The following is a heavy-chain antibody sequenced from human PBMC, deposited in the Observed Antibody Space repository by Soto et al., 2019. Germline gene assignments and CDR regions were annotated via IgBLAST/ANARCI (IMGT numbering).Heavy chain of an antibody. CDR1: GFTFSNYA. D-gene: IGHD3-3*01. CDR3: AKDEEAELLLGVVTISRFDS. V-gene: IGHV3-23*01. CDR2: ISGGGGST. Sequence: EVQLLESGGGLVQPGGSLRLSCAASGFTFSNYAMGWVRQAPGKGLEWVSGISGGGGSTYYADSVKGRFTISRDQSKNTLFLQMHSLGAEDTALYYCAKDEEAELLLGVVTISRFDSWGQGTLVTVSS. J-gene: IGHJ4*02.